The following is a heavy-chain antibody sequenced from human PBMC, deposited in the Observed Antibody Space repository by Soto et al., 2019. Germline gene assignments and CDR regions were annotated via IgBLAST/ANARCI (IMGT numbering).Heavy chain of an antibody. J-gene: IGHJ6*02. CDR2: ISAYNGNT. V-gene: IGHV1-18*04. Sequence: ASVKVSCKACCYTFTSCVSRWVRQAPGQGLELMGWISAYNGNTNYAQKLQGRGTMTPDTSTSTAYMELRSLRSDDTAVYYCARNYGDYLPPPYYSSGMDVWGQGTTVPVSS. D-gene: IGHD4-17*01. CDR3: ARNYGDYLPPPYYSSGMDV. CDR1: CYTFTSCV.